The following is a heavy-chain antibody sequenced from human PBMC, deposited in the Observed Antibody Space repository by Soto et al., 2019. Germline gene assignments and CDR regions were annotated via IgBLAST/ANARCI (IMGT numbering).Heavy chain of an antibody. J-gene: IGHJ3*01. CDR3: ARGDYHDNSGPFSDAFDV. CDR2: IKQDGSEK. CDR1: GFTFSYYW. D-gene: IGHD3-22*01. Sequence: GGSLILSCAASGFTFSYYWMSWVRQAPGKGLEWVANIKQDGSEKWYVDSVKGRFIISRDNAKKSLFLQMNSLRVEDTAVYYCARGDYHDNSGPFSDAFDVWGQGTMVTVSS. V-gene: IGHV3-7*04.